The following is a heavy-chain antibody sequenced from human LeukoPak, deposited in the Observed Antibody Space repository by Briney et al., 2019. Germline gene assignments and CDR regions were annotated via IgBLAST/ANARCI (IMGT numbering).Heavy chain of an antibody. Sequence: GGSLRLSCAASGFTFSTYAMSWVRKAPGRGLEWVSTISGSGANTYYADSVRGRFPISRAHSKNTLYLHIASLRAETTAVYYCAKERAGYTNPYYFDYWGQGTLVTVSS. V-gene: IGHV3-23*01. CDR1: GFTFSTYA. CDR2: ISGSGANT. D-gene: IGHD3-16*02. J-gene: IGHJ4*02. CDR3: AKERAGYTNPYYFDY.